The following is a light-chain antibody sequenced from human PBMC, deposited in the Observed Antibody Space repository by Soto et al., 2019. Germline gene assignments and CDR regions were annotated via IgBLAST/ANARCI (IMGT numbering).Light chain of an antibody. CDR3: QQYGSLSWT. CDR1: QSVSSNY. V-gene: IGKV3-20*01. J-gene: IGKJ1*01. Sequence: DIGLTQSPVTLSLSPWERATLSCGARQSVSSNYFAWYQQQPAQAPRLLIYGASTRATGVPDRFSGSGSGTDFTLTISRLEPEDFAVYHCQQYGSLSWTFGQGTKVDI. CDR2: GAS.